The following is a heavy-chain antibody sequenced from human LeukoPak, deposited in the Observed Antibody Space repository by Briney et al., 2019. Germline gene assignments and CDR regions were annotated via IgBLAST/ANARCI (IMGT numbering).Heavy chain of an antibody. Sequence: GSLRLSCAASGFTFSRDWMNWVRQAPGKGLEWVANIKQDGSEKYYVDSVKGRFTISRDNAKSSLYLQMNSLRAEDTAVYYCARGGTYYYHYFDYWGQGTLVTVSS. J-gene: IGHJ4*02. D-gene: IGHD1-26*01. CDR3: ARGGTYYYHYFDY. CDR2: IKQDGSEK. V-gene: IGHV3-7*05. CDR1: GFTFSRDW.